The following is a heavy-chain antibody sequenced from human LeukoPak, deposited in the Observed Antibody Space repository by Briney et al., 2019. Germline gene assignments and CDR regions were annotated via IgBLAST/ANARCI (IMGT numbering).Heavy chain of an antibody. CDR1: GFTFDDYT. J-gene: IGHJ4*02. CDR3: AKTGDGGTNFDY. Sequence: GGSLRLSCAASGFTFDDYTMHWVRQAPGKGLEWVSLISWDGGSTYYADSVKGRFTISRDNSKNSLYLQMNSLRTEDTALYYCAKTGDGGTNFDYWGQRTLVTVSS. V-gene: IGHV3-43*01. CDR2: ISWDGGST. D-gene: IGHD2-15*01.